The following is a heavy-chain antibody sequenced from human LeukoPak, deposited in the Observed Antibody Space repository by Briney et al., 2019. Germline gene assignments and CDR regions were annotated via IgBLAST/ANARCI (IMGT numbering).Heavy chain of an antibody. V-gene: IGHV3-23*01. J-gene: IGHJ4*02. CDR2: ISSSGGST. CDR3: AKRGGLSSSSGWYYFDY. D-gene: IGHD6-6*01. Sequence: GGSLRLSCAASGFTFSSYAMSWVRQAPGKGLEWVSGISSSGGSTFNADSVKGRFTISRDNSKNTLDLQMNSLRAEDAAVYYCAKRGGLSSSSGWYYFDYWGQGTLVTVSS. CDR1: GFTFSSYA.